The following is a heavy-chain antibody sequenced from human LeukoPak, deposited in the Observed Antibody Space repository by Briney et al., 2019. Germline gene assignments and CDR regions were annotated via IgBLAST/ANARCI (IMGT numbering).Heavy chain of an antibody. J-gene: IGHJ4*02. D-gene: IGHD4-17*01. CDR2: MNPNSGNT. Sequence: GASVKVSCKASGYTFTSYDINWVRQATGQGLEWMGWMNPNSGNTGYAQKFQGRVTMTRNTSISTAYMELSSLRSEDTAVYYCARGFGHYGDDEGNFDYRGQGTLVAVSS. CDR3: ARGFGHYGDDEGNFDY. CDR1: GYTFTSYD. V-gene: IGHV1-8*01.